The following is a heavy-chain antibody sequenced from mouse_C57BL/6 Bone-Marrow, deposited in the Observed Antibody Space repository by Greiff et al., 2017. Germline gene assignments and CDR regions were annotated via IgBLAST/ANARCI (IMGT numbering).Heavy chain of an antibody. D-gene: IGHD2-4*01. CDR2: ILPGSGST. CDR3: ARCDYDEGLYGFDY. J-gene: IGHJ2*01. V-gene: IGHV1-9*01. CDR1: GYTFTGYW. Sequence: QVQLQQSGAELMKPGASVKLSCKATGYTFTGYWIEWVKQRPGHGLEWIGEILPGSGSTNYNEKFKGKATFTADTSSNTAYMQLSSLTSEDSAVYYCARCDYDEGLYGFDYWGQGTTLTVSS.